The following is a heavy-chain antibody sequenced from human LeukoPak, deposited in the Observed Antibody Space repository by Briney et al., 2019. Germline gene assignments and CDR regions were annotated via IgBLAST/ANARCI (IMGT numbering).Heavy chain of an antibody. CDR1: GGSISSYY. V-gene: IGHV4-59*01. J-gene: IGHJ4*02. CDR2: IYYSGST. D-gene: IGHD4-17*01. Sequence: PSETLSLTCTVSGGSISSYYWSWIRQPPGKGLEWIGYIYYSGSTNYNPSLTSRVTISVDTSKNQFSLKLSSVTAADTAVYYCARVYYGDYYFGYWGQGTLVTVSS. CDR3: ARVYYGDYYFGY.